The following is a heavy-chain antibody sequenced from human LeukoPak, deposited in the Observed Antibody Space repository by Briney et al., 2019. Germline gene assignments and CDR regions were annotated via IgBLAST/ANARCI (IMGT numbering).Heavy chain of an antibody. CDR2: IIPIFGTA. J-gene: IGHJ4*02. CDR1: GGTFSSYA. CDR3: AVQGRYCSGGSCYYFDC. D-gene: IGHD2-15*01. Sequence: ASVKVSCKASGGTFSSYAISWVRQAPGQGLEWMGGIIPIFGTANYAQKFQGRVTITTDESTSTAYMELSSLRSEDTAVYYRAVQGRYCSGGSCYYFDCWGQGTLVTVSS. V-gene: IGHV1-69*05.